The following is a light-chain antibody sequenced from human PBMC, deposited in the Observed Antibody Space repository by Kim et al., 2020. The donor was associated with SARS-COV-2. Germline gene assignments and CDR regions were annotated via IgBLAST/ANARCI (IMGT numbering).Light chain of an antibody. CDR3: HQYGSSPRT. Sequence: EIVLAQSPDTLSLSPGERATLSCRASQSVSSSYLAWYQQKRGQPPRLLIYNTYIRATGIPDRFSASGSGTDFTLTINRLEPGDFAVYYCHQYGSSPRTFGQGTKVEIK. J-gene: IGKJ1*01. CDR2: NTY. V-gene: IGKV3-20*01. CDR1: QSVSSSY.